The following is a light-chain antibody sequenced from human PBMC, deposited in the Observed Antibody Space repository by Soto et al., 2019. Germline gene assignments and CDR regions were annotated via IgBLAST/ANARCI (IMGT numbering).Light chain of an antibody. CDR3: QQQNNCPET. V-gene: IGKV3-15*01. CDR1: QSVSSN. CDR2: GAA. J-gene: IGKJ1*01. Sequence: EIVLTQSPGTLSMSPGERATLSCRTSQSVSSNYVSYQQKPRQPPRLLLNGAATKTAGIPASFSGGGAATKFTPPIISLQYEDVSVFYYQQQNNCPETFGQGTKVDIK.